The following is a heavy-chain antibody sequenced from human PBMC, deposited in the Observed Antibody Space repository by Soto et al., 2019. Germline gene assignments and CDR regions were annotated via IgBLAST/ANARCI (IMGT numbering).Heavy chain of an antibody. CDR1: GYTLTDNY. CDR2: INPNGGT. CDR3: ARDLGGTYYYFDY. Sequence: ASVKVSCKASGYTLTDNYMHWVREAPGQGLEWMRWINPNGGTNYAQKFQGRVTMTRDTSITTAYMELSRLRSDDTAVYYCARDLGGTYYYFDYWGQGTLVTVSS. J-gene: IGHJ4*02. D-gene: IGHD1-26*01. V-gene: IGHV1-2*02.